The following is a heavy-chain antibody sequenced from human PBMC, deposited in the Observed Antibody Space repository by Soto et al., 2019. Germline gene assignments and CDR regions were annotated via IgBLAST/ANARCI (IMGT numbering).Heavy chain of an antibody. CDR1: GYSFTSYW. Sequence: GESLKISCKASGYSFTSYWISWVRQMPGKGLEWMGRIDPSDSYTNYSPSFQGHVTISADKSISTAYPQWSSLKASDTAMYYCARLLSYYDSSGYSPRVGYYYGKDVWGQGTTVTVSS. V-gene: IGHV5-10-1*01. D-gene: IGHD3-22*01. J-gene: IGHJ6*02. CDR2: IDPSDSYT. CDR3: ARLLSYYDSSGYSPRVGYYYGKDV.